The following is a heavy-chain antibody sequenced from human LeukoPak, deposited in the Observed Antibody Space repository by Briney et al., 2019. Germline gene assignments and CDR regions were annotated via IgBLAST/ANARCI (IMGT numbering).Heavy chain of an antibody. V-gene: IGHV3-30*18. J-gene: IGHJ4*02. Sequence: PGRSLRLSCAASGFTFSSYGMHWVRQAPGKGLEWAAVISYDGSNKYYADSVKGRFTISRDNSKNTLYLQMNSLRAEDTAVYYCAKERREMATIGGILDYWGQGTLVTVSS. CDR2: ISYDGSNK. CDR3: AKERREMATIGGILDY. D-gene: IGHD5-24*01. CDR1: GFTFSSYG.